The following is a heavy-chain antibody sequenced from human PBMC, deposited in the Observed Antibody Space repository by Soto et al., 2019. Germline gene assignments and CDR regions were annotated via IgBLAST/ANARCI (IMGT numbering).Heavy chain of an antibody. Sequence: PSETLSLTCTVSGGSISSYYWSWIRQPPGKGLEWIGYIYYSGSTNYNPSLKSRVTISVDTSKNQFSLKLSSVTAADTAVYYCARRRPSSGWLFDNWGQGTLVTVSS. V-gene: IGHV4-59*08. CDR2: IYYSGST. J-gene: IGHJ4*02. CDR3: ARRRPSSGWLFDN. D-gene: IGHD6-19*01. CDR1: GGSISSYY.